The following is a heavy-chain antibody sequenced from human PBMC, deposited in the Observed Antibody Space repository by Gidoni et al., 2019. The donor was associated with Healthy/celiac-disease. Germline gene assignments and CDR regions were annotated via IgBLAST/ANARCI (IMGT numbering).Heavy chain of an antibody. CDR3: ASLYDMNAFDI. D-gene: IGHD3-9*01. CDR1: GGTFSSYA. V-gene: IGHV1-69*04. J-gene: IGHJ3*02. CDR2: IIPILGIA. Sequence: SSVKVSCKASGGTFSSYAISWVRQAPGQGLEWMGRIIPILGIANYAQKFQGRVTITADKSTSTAYMELSSLRSEDTAVYYCASLYDMNAFDIWGQGTMVTVSS.